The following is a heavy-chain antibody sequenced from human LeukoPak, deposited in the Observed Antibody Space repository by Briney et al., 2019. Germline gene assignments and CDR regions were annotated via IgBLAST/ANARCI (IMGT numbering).Heavy chain of an antibody. V-gene: IGHV4-59*08. CDR1: GGSFSGYY. CDR2: ISNFGYT. CDR3: ARQYYYYGMDV. J-gene: IGHJ6*02. Sequence: SETLSLTCAVYGGSFSGYYWSWIRQPPGKGLEWIGYISNFGYTSYNPSLKSRVTISVDTSKNQFSLKLSSVTAADTAVYYCARQYYYYGMDVWGQGTTVTVSS.